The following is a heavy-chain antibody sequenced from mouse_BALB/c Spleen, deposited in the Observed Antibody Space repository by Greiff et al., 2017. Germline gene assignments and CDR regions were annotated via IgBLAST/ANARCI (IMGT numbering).Heavy chain of an antibody. D-gene: IGHD1-1*01. V-gene: IGHV1-18*01. CDR1: GYTFTDYT. J-gene: IGHJ2*01. CDR2: INPSNGGT. CDR3: ARSGNYYGYFDY. Sequence: VQLQQSGPELVKPGASVKISCKASGYTFTDYTMPWVKQSPGKSLEWIGGINPSNGGTSYNQKFKGKATLTVDKSSSTAYMDLRSLTSEDSAVYYCARSGNYYGYFDYWGQGTTLTVSS.